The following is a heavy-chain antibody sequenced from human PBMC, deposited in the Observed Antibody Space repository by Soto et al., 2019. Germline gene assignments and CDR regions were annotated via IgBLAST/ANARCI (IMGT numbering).Heavy chain of an antibody. CDR1: GGSISSYY. D-gene: IGHD1-1*01. J-gene: IGHJ4*02. V-gene: IGHV4-59*01. CDR3: ARGRGYTKY. Sequence: NPSETLSLTCTVSGGSISSYYWSWIRQPPGKGLEGIGYIYYSGSTNYNPSLKSRVTISVDTSKNQFSLKLSSVTAADTAVYYCARGRGYTKYWGQGTLVTVSS. CDR2: IYYSGST.